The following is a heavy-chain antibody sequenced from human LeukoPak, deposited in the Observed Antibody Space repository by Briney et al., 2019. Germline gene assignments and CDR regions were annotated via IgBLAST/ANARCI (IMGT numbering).Heavy chain of an antibody. D-gene: IGHD2/OR15-2a*01. J-gene: IGHJ4*02. CDR1: GFTFSSYG. V-gene: IGHV3-23*01. CDR3: ARSGLSRFGF. CDR2: ISATADST. Sequence: GGSLRLSCAASGFTFSSYGMSWVRQAPGKGLEWVSTISATADSTYYADSVKGRFTISRDNSRNTLYLQMNSLRAEDTAVYYCARSGLSRFGFWGQGTLVTVSS.